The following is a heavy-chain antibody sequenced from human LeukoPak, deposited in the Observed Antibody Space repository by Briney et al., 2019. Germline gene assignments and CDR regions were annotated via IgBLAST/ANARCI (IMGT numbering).Heavy chain of an antibody. CDR1: GGSISSGGYY. CDR2: IYYSGST. Sequence: SETLSLTCAVSGGSISSGGYYWSWIRQPPGKGLEWIGYIYYSGSTNYNPSLKSRVTISVDTSKNQFSLKLSSVTAADTAVYYCARVTADFWSGYYSAFDIWGQGTMVTVSS. CDR3: ARVTADFWSGYYSAFDI. J-gene: IGHJ3*02. V-gene: IGHV4-61*08. D-gene: IGHD3-3*01.